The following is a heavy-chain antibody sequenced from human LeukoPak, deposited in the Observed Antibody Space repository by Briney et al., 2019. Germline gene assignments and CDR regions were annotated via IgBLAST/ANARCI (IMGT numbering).Heavy chain of an antibody. CDR1: GYTFTSYD. V-gene: IGHV1-8*01. Sequence: ASVKVSCKASGYTFTSYDINWVRQATGQGLEWVGWMNPNNSDIGYAQKFQGRVTMTRNTSIGTAYMELSSLRSEDTAIYYCVRVPPGTTIYAYWGQGTLVTVSS. CDR2: MNPNNSDI. J-gene: IGHJ4*02. D-gene: IGHD1-14*01. CDR3: VRVPPGTTIYAY.